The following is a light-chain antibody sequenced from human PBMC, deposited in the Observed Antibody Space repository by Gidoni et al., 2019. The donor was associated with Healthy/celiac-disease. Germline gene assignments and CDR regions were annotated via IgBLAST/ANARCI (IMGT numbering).Light chain of an antibody. CDR1: SSNIGAGYD. CDR3: QSYDSSLSVYVV. CDR2: GNS. V-gene: IGLV1-40*01. J-gene: IGLJ2*01. Sequence: QSVLTQPPSVSGAPGQWVTISCTGSSSNIGAGYDVHWYQQLPGTAPKLLIYGNSNRPSGVPDRFSGSKSGTSASRAITGLQAEDEADYYCQSYDSSLSVYVVFGGGTKLTVL.